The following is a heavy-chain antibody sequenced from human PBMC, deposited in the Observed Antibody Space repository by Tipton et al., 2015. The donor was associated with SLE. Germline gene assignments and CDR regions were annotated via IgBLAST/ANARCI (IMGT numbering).Heavy chain of an antibody. J-gene: IGHJ4*02. V-gene: IGHV4-34*01. D-gene: IGHD3-10*01. CDR2: INHSGGT. CDR3: ARGDMLRGVIVG. CDR1: GGSFSDYY. Sequence: TLSLTCAVYGGSFSDYYWTWIRQPPGKGPEWIGEINHSGGTNYNPSLKSRVTISVDTSKNQFSLELSSVTAADTAVYYCARGDMLRGVIVGWGQGTLVTVSS.